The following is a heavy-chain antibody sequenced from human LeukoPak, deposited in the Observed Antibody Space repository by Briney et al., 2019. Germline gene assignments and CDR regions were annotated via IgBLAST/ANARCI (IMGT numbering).Heavy chain of an antibody. Sequence: SETLSLTCAVYGGSFSGYYWSWIRQPPGKGLEWIGEINHSGSTNYNPSLKSRVTISVDTSKNQLSLKLSSVTAADTAVYYCAREGPAYYDFWSGSYYYYYMDVWGKGTTVTVSS. J-gene: IGHJ6*03. D-gene: IGHD3-3*01. CDR3: AREGPAYYDFWSGSYYYYYMDV. V-gene: IGHV4-34*01. CDR2: INHSGST. CDR1: GGSFSGYY.